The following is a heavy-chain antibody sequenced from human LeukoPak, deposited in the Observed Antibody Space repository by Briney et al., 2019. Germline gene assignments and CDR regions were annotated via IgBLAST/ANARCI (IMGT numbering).Heavy chain of an antibody. D-gene: IGHD6-13*01. CDR3: ARRAIPAEGSFDP. V-gene: IGHV4-39*01. Sequence: SETLSLTCTVSGGSISNSNYYWNWIRRPPGEGLEWIGRISYTGSTYYNTSPKSRVTISVDTSKNQFSLELTSVTAADTAVYYCARRAIPAEGSFDPWGQGTLVTVSS. J-gene: IGHJ5*02. CDR1: GGSISNSNYY. CDR2: ISYTGST.